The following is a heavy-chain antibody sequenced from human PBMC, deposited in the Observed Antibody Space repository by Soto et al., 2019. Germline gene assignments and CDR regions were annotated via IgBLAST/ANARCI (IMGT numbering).Heavy chain of an antibody. Sequence: ASVKVSCKASGYTFTNYGISWVRQAHEQGLDLMGWISAHNGHTEYAQKFQGRVTMSTDTSTTTAYMELRSLRSDDTAVHYCARGYYDVRNGYYQDFDTWGQGTLVTVSS. D-gene: IGHD3-3*01. J-gene: IGHJ5*02. CDR2: ISAHNGHT. CDR3: ARGYYDVRNGYYQDFDT. V-gene: IGHV1-18*01. CDR1: GYTFTNYG.